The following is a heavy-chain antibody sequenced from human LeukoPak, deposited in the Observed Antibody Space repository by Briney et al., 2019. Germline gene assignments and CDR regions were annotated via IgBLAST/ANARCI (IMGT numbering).Heavy chain of an antibody. Sequence: GESLRISCKGSGYPFSSYWIGWVPQMPGKGLGWMGIIYPGDSDTRYSPSLQGHVTITVDTSIGTAYLQWSSLNASDTAIYYCTRQNDFTLDYWGQGTLVTVSS. CDR2: IYPGDSDT. CDR1: GYPFSSYW. J-gene: IGHJ4*02. CDR3: TRQNDFTLDY. D-gene: IGHD3-3*01. V-gene: IGHV5-51*01.